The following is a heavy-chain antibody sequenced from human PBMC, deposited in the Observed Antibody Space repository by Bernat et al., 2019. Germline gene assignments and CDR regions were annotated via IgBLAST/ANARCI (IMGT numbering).Heavy chain of an antibody. Sequence: QLQLQESGPGLVKPSETLSLTCTVSGGSISSSSYYWGWIRQSPGKGLEWIGSIYYIGSTYYNPSLKSRVTISVDTSKNQLSLKLSSVTAANTAVYYCPLTTRVASPGIYNYWGQGALVTVSS. CDR2: IYYIGST. CDR1: GGSISSSSYY. V-gene: IGHV4-39*01. J-gene: IGHJ4*02. CDR3: PLTTRVASPGIYNY. D-gene: IGHD4-23*01.